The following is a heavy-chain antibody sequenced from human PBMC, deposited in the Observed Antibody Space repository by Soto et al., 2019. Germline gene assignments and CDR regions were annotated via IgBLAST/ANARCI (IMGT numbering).Heavy chain of an antibody. CDR2: ISGCNGNT. Sequence: ASVKGACKASGYSFTSYGSSWVRQDPGQGLEWMGWISGCNGNTNYAQKLQGRVTMTTDTSTSTAYMELRSLRSDDTAVYYCARDRVTMIVAATDWFDPWGQGTLVTVSS. CDR3: ARDRVTMIVAATDWFDP. V-gene: IGHV1-18*01. CDR1: GYSFTSYG. D-gene: IGHD3-22*01. J-gene: IGHJ5*02.